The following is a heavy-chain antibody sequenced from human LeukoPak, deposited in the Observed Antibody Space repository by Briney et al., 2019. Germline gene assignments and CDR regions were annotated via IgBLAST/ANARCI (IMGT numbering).Heavy chain of an antibody. J-gene: IGHJ4*02. CDR1: GFTFSSYG. CDR2: ISSSGNTT. D-gene: IGHD6-19*01. CDR3: ARDGGSAWFLDY. V-gene: IGHV3-48*04. Sequence: GGSLRLSCAASGFTFSSYGMHWVRQAPGKGLEWVSYISSSGNTTYNADSVKGRFSITRDNAKNSLYLQMNSLRAEDTAVYYCARDGGSAWFLDYWGQGTLVTVSS.